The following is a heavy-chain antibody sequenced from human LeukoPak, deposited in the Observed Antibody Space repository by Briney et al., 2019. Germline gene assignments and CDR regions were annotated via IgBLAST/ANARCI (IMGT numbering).Heavy chain of an antibody. CDR1: GGTFSSYA. J-gene: IGHJ6*03. CDR2: IIPIFGTA. Sequence: PWASVKVSCKASGGTFSSYAISWVRQAPGQGLEWMGGIIPIFGTANCAQKFQGRVTITTDESTSTAYMELSSLRSEDTAVYYCARDSPGEVVVVPAATHYYYYYMDVWGKGTTVTVSS. D-gene: IGHD2-2*01. V-gene: IGHV1-69*05. CDR3: ARDSPGEVVVVPAATHYYYYYMDV.